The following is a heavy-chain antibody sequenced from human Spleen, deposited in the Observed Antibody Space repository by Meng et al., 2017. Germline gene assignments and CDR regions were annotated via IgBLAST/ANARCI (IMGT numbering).Heavy chain of an antibody. CDR3: VRSSGWVKTGFDP. Sequence: QPQLQESGPGLVKTSEALSLTCSVSGGPISTSGFYWGWIRQPPGKGLEWIGSIGHSGFTYYTPSLKSRVTVSIDTSRNQFSLWLTSVTAADTAVYYCVRSSGWVKTGFDPWGQGTLVTVSS. CDR2: IGHSGFT. D-gene: IGHD6-19*01. CDR1: GGPISTSGFY. V-gene: IGHV4-39*01. J-gene: IGHJ5*02.